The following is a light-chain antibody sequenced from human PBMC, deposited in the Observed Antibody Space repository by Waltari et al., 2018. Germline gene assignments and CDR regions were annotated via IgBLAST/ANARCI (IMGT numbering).Light chain of an antibody. J-gene: IGLJ3*02. CDR1: PGPSMHF. V-gene: IGLV4-69*01. CDR2: VYSDGSH. Sequence: QLVLTQSPSAPASLGASIKLTCTLSPGPSMHFIASLQQQPEKGPRYLVKVYSDGSHSRGNEIPDRFSGSSSGAERYRTISSRQSEDEADYYCQTGGHGTWVFGGGTRLTVL. CDR3: QTGGHGTWV.